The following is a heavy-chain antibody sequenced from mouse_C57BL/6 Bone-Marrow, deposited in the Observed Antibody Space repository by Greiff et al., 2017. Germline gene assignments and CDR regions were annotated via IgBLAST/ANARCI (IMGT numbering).Heavy chain of an antibody. CDR1: VSTFTSYG. J-gene: IGHJ3*01. D-gene: IGHD1-1*01. Sequence: VQLQQSVAELARPVASVKLSCKAPVSTFTSYGISWVKQRTGQGLEWIGEIYPRSGNTYYNEKFKGKATLTADKSSSAAYMELRSLTSEDSAVYFGARRLLRGFAYWGQGTLVTVSA. CDR2: IYPRSGNT. V-gene: IGHV1-81*01. CDR3: ARRLLRGFAY.